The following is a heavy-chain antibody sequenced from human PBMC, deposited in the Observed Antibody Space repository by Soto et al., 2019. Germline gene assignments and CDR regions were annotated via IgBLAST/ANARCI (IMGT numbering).Heavy chain of an antibody. CDR1: VFSISTSGVG. J-gene: IGHJ5*02. CDR3: ADRQGQGHWLVRRPVDWFDT. V-gene: IGHV2-5*01. Sequence: QITLKESGPTLVKPTQTLTLSCTFSVFSISTSGVGVCWIRQPPGKALEWLALIYWNDYKRYSPSLMNRLTITNDTTKNRVVLARTTMDRLYTATYDCADRQGQGHWLVRRPVDWFDTLGQATRVTVSS. CDR2: IYWNDYK. D-gene: IGHD6-19*01.